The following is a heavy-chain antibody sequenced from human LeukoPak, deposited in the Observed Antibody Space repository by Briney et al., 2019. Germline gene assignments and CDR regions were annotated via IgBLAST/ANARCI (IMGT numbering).Heavy chain of an antibody. V-gene: IGHV1-18*01. J-gene: IGHJ5*02. CDR1: GYSFTSYG. CDR3: TRDGPDYYSSQIDFFWFDP. CDR2: ISGYKGNT. Sequence: ASVKVSCKASGYSFTSYGISWVRQAPGEGLEWMGWISGYKGNTKYAKKFQGRVTMTSERATGTTYMELRGLKSDDTAVYYCTRDGPDYYSSQIDFFWFDPWGQGTLVTVAS. D-gene: IGHD2-21*01.